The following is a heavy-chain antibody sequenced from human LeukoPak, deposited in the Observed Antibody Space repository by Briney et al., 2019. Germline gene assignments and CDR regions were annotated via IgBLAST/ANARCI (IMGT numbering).Heavy chain of an antibody. J-gene: IGHJ4*02. V-gene: IGHV1-18*01. CDR1: GYTFTSYG. D-gene: IGHD1-26*01. Sequence: GASVKVSCKASGYTFTSYGISWVRQAPGQGLEWMGWISAYNGNTNYAQKLQGRVTMTTDTSTSTAYMELRSLRSDDTAVYYCARDLRWELLGTDTYYFDYWGQGTLVTVSS. CDR3: ARDLRWELLGTDTYYFDY. CDR2: ISAYNGNT.